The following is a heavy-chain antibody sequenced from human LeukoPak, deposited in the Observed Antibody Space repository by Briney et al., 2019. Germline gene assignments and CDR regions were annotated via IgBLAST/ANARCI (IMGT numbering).Heavy chain of an antibody. CDR2: ISTSGSTR. CDR1: GFTFNSYE. D-gene: IGHD3-9*01. CDR3: ARDPMYYDILTGYSPYYFDY. V-gene: IGHV3-48*03. Sequence: GGSLRLSCAASGFTFNSYEMNWVRQAPGKGLEWISYISTSGSTRYYADSVKGRFTISRDNTENSLYLQMNSLRAEDTAVYYCARDPMYYDILTGYSPYYFDYWGQGTLVTVSS. J-gene: IGHJ4*02.